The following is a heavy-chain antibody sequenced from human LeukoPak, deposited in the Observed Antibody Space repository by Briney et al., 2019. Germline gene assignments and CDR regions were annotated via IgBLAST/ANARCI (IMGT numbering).Heavy chain of an antibody. CDR1: GFNFRDHW. V-gene: IGHV3-48*01. Sequence: GGSLRLSCAVSGFNFRDHWMNWVRQAPGKGLEWVSYISSSSSTIYYADSVKGRFTISRDNAKNSLYLQMNSLRAEDTAVYYCARGRVSVPDAFDIWGQGTMVTVSS. D-gene: IGHD5/OR15-5a*01. CDR2: ISSSSSTI. CDR3: ARGRVSVPDAFDI. J-gene: IGHJ3*02.